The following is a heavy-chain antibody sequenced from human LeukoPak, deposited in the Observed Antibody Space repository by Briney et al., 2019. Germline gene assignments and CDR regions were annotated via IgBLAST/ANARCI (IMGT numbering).Heavy chain of an antibody. D-gene: IGHD3-16*01. CDR3: ARGPVLRPDS. V-gene: IGHV4-39*07. CDR2: INHSGTT. J-gene: IGHJ4*02. Sequence: SETLSLTCTVSGGSISSGGYYWSWIRQPPGKGLEWIGEINHSGTTNNNPSLRSRVIISVATSKNQFSLRLSSVTAADTAVYYCARGPVLRPDSWGQGTLVTVST. CDR1: GGSISSGGYY.